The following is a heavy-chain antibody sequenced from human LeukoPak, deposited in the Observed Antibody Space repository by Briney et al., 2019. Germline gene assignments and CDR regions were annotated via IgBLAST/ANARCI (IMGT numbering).Heavy chain of an antibody. CDR2: INHSGST. J-gene: IGHJ3*02. Sequence: SETLSLTCAVSGGSFSGYYWSWIRQPPGKGLEWIGEINHSGSTNYNSSLKSRVTISVDTSKNQFSLKLSSVTAADTAVYYCAISSNIAAAGNDAFDIWGQGTMVTVSS. CDR3: AISSNIAAAGNDAFDI. CDR1: GGSFSGYY. D-gene: IGHD6-13*01. V-gene: IGHV4-34*01.